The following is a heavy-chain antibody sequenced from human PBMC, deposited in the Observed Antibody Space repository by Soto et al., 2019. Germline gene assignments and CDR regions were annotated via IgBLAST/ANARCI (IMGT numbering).Heavy chain of an antibody. CDR2: IYPGDSDT. D-gene: IGHD2-15*01. CDR1: GYSFTSYW. Sequence: GESLKISCKGSGYSFTSYWIGWVRQIPGKGLEWMGIIYPGDSDTRYSPSFQGQVTISTNKSISTAYLQWSSLKASDTAMYYCARRYCSGGSCYGAFDIWGQGTMVTVSS. CDR3: ARRYCSGGSCYGAFDI. V-gene: IGHV5-51*01. J-gene: IGHJ3*02.